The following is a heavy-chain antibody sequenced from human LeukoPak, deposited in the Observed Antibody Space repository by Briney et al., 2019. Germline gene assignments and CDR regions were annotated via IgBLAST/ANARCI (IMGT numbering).Heavy chain of an antibody. V-gene: IGHV4-61*02. CDR3: ARGPYSNDSSGAFDI. D-gene: IGHD3-22*01. CDR2: ISSSGST. Sequence: SETLSLTCTVSGDSISSGDYYWSWIRQPTGKGLEWIGRISSSGSTNYNPSLKSRVTISVDTSKNQFSLKLSSVTAADTAVYFCARGPYSNDSSGAFDIWGQGTMVTVSS. J-gene: IGHJ3*02. CDR1: GDSISSGDYY.